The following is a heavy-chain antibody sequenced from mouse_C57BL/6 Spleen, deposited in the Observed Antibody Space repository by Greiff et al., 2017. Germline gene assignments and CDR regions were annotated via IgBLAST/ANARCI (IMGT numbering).Heavy chain of an antibody. V-gene: IGHV1-18*01. CDR3: ARAYYYYGSSPYAMDY. CDR2: INPNNGGT. CDR1: GYTFTDYN. J-gene: IGHJ4*01. Sequence: EVQVVESGPELVKPGASVKIPCKASGYTFTDYNMDWVKQSHGKSLEWIGDINPNNGGTIYNQKFKGKATLTVDKSSSTAYMELRSLTSEDTAVYYCARAYYYYGSSPYAMDYWGQGTSVTVSS. D-gene: IGHD1-1*01.